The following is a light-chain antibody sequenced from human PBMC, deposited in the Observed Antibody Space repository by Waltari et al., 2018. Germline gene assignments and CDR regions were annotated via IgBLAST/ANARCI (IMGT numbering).Light chain of an antibody. CDR3: QQYNDWPLYT. CDR2: GAS. CDR1: QSVGGN. J-gene: IGKJ2*01. V-gene: IGKV3-15*01. Sequence: IVMSQSPATLSVSPGERATLPCRASQSVGGNLAWYQQKPGQAPRLLIYGASTWVTGLPARFSGSGSETEFTLTISSVQSEDFAVYYCQQYNDWPLYTFGQGTKLEIK.